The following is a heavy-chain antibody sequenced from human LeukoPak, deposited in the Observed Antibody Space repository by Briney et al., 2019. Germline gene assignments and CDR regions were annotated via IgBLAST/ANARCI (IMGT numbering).Heavy chain of an antibody. CDR2: INPNSGGT. J-gene: IGHJ3*02. Sequence: ASVKVSCKASGYTFTGYYMHWVRQAPGQGLEWMGWINPNSGGTNYAQKFQGWVTMTRDTSISTAYMELSRLRSDDTAVYYCARDLGYSSGWGPDDAFDIWGQGTMVTVSS. D-gene: IGHD6-19*01. CDR1: GYTFTGYY. V-gene: IGHV1-2*04. CDR3: ARDLGYSSGWGPDDAFDI.